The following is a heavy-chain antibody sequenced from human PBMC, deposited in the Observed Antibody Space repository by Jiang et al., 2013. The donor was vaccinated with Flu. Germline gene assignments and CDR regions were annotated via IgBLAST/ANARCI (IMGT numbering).Heavy chain of an antibody. CDR2: QPNTGGT. CDR1: GYTFTDYY. V-gene: IGHV1-2*06. Sequence: EVKNPGASVKVSCKASGYTFTDYYMHWVRQAPGQGLESGGTDQPNTGGTNYAQKFQGRVTMTSDTSVSTAYMELSRLTSDDTAIYYCARAAYEARALDYWGQGTLVTVSS. D-gene: IGHD5-12*01. CDR3: ARAAYEARALDY. J-gene: IGHJ4*02.